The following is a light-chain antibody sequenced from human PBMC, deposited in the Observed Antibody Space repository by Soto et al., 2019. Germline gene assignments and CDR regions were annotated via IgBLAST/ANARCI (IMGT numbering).Light chain of an antibody. Sequence: QSVLTQPPSASGSLGQSVTIFCTGTSADVGGYNFVSWYQQHPGKAPKLMIFEVSQRPSGVPDRFSGSKSGNTASLTVSELQAEDEADYYCASYAGSQNYVFGTGTKVTVL. CDR3: ASYAGSQNYV. J-gene: IGLJ1*01. V-gene: IGLV2-8*01. CDR1: SADVGGYNF. CDR2: EVS.